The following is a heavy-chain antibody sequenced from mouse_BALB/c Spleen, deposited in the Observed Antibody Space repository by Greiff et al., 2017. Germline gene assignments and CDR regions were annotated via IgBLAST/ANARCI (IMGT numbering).Heavy chain of an antibody. CDR1: GYSFTGYF. D-gene: IGHD1-1*01. CDR2: INPYNGDT. CDR3: ARTAVVAPEAMDY. V-gene: IGHV1-20*02. Sequence: EVQLQQSGPELVKPGASVKISCKASGYSFTGYFMNWVMQSHGKSLEWIGRINPYNGDTFYNQKFKGKATLTVDKSSSTAHMELRSLASEDSAVYYCARTAVVAPEAMDYWGQRTSVTVSS. J-gene: IGHJ4*01.